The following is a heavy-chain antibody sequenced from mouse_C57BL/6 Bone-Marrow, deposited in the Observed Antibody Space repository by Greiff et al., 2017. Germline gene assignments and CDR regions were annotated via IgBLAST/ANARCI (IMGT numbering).Heavy chain of an antibody. V-gene: IGHV1-69*01. D-gene: IGHD2-3*01. CDR1: GYTFTSYW. CDR3: ARGRLYDGYYYYAMDY. J-gene: IGHJ4*01. CDR2: IDPSDSYT. Sequence: VQLQQPGAELVMPGASVKLSCKASGYTFTSYWMHWVKQRPGQGLVWIGEIDPSDSYTNYNQKFKGKSTLTVDKSSSTAYMQLSSLTSEDSAVYYCARGRLYDGYYYYAMDYWGQGTSVTVSS.